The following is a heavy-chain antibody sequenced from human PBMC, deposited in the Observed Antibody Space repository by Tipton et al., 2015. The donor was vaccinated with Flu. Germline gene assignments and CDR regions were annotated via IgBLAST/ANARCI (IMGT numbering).Heavy chain of an antibody. V-gene: IGHV5-51*01. CDR2: IYPADSDT. D-gene: IGHD5-18*01. CDR3: ASGYHYVGY. CDR1: GYSFSSCW. J-gene: IGHJ4*02. Sequence: QLVQSGAEEKKPGESLKISCKGSGYSFSSCWIGWVRQMPGKGLEWMGSIYPADSDTRYSPSFQGLVTISADKSSSTAYLQWSRLKASDPAIYNCASGYHYVGYWGQGTLVTVSS.